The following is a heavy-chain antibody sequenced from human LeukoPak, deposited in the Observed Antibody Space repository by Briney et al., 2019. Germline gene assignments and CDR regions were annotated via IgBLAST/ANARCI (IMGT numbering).Heavy chain of an antibody. CDR3: ASYNWVYDVDY. J-gene: IGHJ4*02. CDR1: GFSFSSYW. V-gene: IGHV3-74*01. Sequence: GGSLRLSCAASGFSFSSYWMHWVRQAPGKGLVWVSRINTDGSDTTYADSVKGRFTVSRDNPKNTLYLQMNSLRAEDTAVYYCASYNWVYDVDYWGEGTLVTVSS. D-gene: IGHD1-20*01. CDR2: INTDGSDT.